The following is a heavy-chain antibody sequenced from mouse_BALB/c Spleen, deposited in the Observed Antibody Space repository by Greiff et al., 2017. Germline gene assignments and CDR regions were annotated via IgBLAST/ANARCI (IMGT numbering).Heavy chain of an antibody. CDR3: ARALYGYFYAMDY. CDR1: GFTFSSYG. Sequence: EVKLMESGGGLVQPGGSLKLSCAASGFTFSSYGMSWVRQTPDKRLELVATINSNGGSTYYPDSVKGRFTISRDNAKNTLYLQMSSLKSEDTAMYYCARALYGYFYAMDYWGQGTSVTVSS. J-gene: IGHJ4*01. D-gene: IGHD1-2*01. V-gene: IGHV5-6-3*01. CDR2: INSNGGST.